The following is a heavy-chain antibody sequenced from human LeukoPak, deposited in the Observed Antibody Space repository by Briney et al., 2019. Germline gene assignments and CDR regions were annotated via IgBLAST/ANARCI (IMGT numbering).Heavy chain of an antibody. CDR3: AKPPGYSSGWHSDAFDI. J-gene: IGHJ3*02. CDR1: GFTFSSYG. Sequence: GGSLRLSCAASGFTFSSYGMHWVRQAPGKGLEWVAVISYNGGKKYYADSVKGRFTISRDNSKNTLYLQMNSLRPEDTAVFYCAKPPGYSSGWHSDAFDIWGQGTMVTVSS. V-gene: IGHV3-30*18. CDR2: ISYNGGKK. D-gene: IGHD6-19*01.